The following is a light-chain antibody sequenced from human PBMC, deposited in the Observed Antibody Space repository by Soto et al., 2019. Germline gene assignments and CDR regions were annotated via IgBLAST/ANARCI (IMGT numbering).Light chain of an antibody. CDR2: GAS. CDR3: QQFNSYPRT. V-gene: IGKV1-9*01. Sequence: DIQLTQSPSFLSASVGDRVTITCRASQDINNYLAWYQQKPGKAPRALIYGASTLGSGVPSRFSGSGSGTEFTLTIGSLQPEDFATYYCQQFNSYPRTFGQGTKVEIK. J-gene: IGKJ1*01. CDR1: QDINNY.